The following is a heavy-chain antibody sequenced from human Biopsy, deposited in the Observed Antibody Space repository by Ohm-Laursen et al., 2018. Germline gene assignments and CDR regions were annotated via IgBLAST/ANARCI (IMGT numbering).Heavy chain of an antibody. CDR3: ARDRGYYSDRTVPGYFDL. Sequence: GTLSLTCSVSGGSIISYYWTWIRQPPGKGLEWIGYVYYTGSTDYNPSLQSRVTISVDTSKNHFSLRLRSVTPADTAIYYCARDRGYYSDRTVPGYFDLWGRGTLVTVSS. D-gene: IGHD3-22*01. CDR2: VYYTGST. J-gene: IGHJ2*01. V-gene: IGHV4-59*01. CDR1: GGSIISYY.